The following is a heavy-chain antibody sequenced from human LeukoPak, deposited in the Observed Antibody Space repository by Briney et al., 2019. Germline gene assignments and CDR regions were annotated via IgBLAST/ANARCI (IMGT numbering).Heavy chain of an antibody. V-gene: IGHV4-39*01. D-gene: IGHD3-22*01. J-gene: IGHJ4*02. CDR2: IYYGGST. CDR3: ARTYYFDSSGSVGQYFDS. Sequence: PSETLSLPCTVSGGSIRSSSNYWGWIRQPPGKGLEWIGRIYYGGSTNYNPSLKSRVTISVDTSKNRFSLRLSSVPAADTAVYYCARTYYFDSSGSVGQYFDSWGQGTLVTVPS. CDR1: GGSIRSSSNY.